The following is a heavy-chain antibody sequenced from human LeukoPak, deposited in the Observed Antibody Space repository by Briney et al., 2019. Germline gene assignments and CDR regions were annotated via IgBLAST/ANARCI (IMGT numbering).Heavy chain of an antibody. J-gene: IGHJ4*02. Sequence: ASVKLSCTVSGFILTEVSLHWLRQAPRKGPEWMGSFDRENHETIYSHNFQGRVAMTEDTSADTAYMELTSLRSDDTAVYYCVADHYNNHGNFDFWGQGTLVTVSS. D-gene: IGHD4-11*01. CDR3: VADHYNNHGNFDF. CDR2: FDRENHET. CDR1: GFILTEVS. V-gene: IGHV1-24*01.